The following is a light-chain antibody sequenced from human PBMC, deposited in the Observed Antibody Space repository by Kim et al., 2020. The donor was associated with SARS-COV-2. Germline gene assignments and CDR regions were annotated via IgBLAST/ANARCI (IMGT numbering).Light chain of an antibody. CDR1: AGNIGTYY. J-gene: IGLJ3*02. Sequence: NFMLTQPRSVSESPGKTVTISCTRSAGNIGTYYVQWFQQRPGSAPTTVISEDHLRPSGVPDRFSGSIDSSSNSASLTISDLKPEDEATYYCQSHDDSSWVFGGGTQLTVL. CDR2: EDH. CDR3: QSHDDSSWV. V-gene: IGLV6-57*04.